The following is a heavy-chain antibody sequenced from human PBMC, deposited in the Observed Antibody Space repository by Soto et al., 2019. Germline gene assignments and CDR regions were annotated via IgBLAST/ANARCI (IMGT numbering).Heavy chain of an antibody. CDR3: ARTYHYDGSGSEAY. CDR1: GYTFTSYG. Sequence: QVQLVQSGGEVKKPGASVKVSCKASGYTFTSYGISWVRQAPGQGLEWMGWISAYNGNTNYAQKFQGRVTMTTDTSSSTAYMELRSLRSDDTAVYYCARTYHYDGSGSEAYWGQGTLVTVSS. CDR2: ISAYNGNT. J-gene: IGHJ4*02. V-gene: IGHV1-18*01. D-gene: IGHD3-22*01.